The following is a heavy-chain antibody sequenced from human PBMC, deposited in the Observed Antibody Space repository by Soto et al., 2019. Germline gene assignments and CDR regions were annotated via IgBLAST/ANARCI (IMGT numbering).Heavy chain of an antibody. Sequence: EVQVLDSGGSLVQPGGSLRLSCAASGFTFNNYAMNWVRQAPGKGLEWVATISGTGGSTYYADSVKGRFTISRDNSKNTLYLQMNSLRVEDTAVYYCAKDRLGGNFDYWGQGTQVTVSS. CDR1: GFTFNNYA. CDR2: ISGTGGST. V-gene: IGHV3-23*01. CDR3: AKDRLGGNFDY. J-gene: IGHJ4*02.